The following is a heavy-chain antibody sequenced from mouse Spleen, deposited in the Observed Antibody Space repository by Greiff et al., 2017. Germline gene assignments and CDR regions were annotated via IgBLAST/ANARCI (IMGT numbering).Heavy chain of an antibody. CDR3: ARWFAY. Sequence: EVKLVESGGGLVKPGGSLKLSCAASGFTFSDYGMHWVRKGPEKGLEWVGYISSGRGTNYYEDTVKDRFTNSRDNAKNTLFLQMTSLRSEDTAMYYCARWFAYWGQGTLVTVSA. CDR2: ISSGRGTN. J-gene: IGHJ3*01. CDR1: GFTFSDYG. V-gene: IGHV5-17*01.